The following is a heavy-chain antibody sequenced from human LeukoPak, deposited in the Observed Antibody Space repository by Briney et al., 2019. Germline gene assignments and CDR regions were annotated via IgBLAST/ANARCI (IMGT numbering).Heavy chain of an antibody. CDR2: ISDDASHK. Sequence: GGSLRLSCVGSGFSFSNYGMHWVRQAPGKGLEWVAVISDDASHKYCADSVKGRFTISRDNPKNTLYLQMDSLRLEDTAVFYCAKNREGYSKLDWGQGTLVTVSS. CDR3: AKNREGYSKLD. V-gene: IGHV3-30*18. CDR1: GFSFSNYG. J-gene: IGHJ4*02. D-gene: IGHD6-13*01.